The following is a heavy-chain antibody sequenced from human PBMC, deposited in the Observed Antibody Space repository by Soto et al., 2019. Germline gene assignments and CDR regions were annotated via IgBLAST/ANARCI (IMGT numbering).Heavy chain of an antibody. J-gene: IGHJ3*02. CDR3: ARERPRVVADAFDI. Sequence: QVQLQESGPGLVKPSETLSLTCTVSGGSIGSYYWSWIRQPPGKGLEWIGYIYYSGSTNYNPSLKSRVTISVDTSKNQFSLKLSSVTAADTAVYYCARERPRVVADAFDIWGQGTMVTVSS. CDR2: IYYSGST. CDR1: GGSIGSYY. V-gene: IGHV4-59*01. D-gene: IGHD2-15*01.